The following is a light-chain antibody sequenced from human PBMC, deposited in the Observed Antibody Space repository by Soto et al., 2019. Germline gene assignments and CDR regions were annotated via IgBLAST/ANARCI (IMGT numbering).Light chain of an antibody. CDR2: GAS. V-gene: IGKV3-20*01. Sequence: EIVVTQSPGTLSLSPGERATLSGRASQSVRSNYLAWYQQKPGQAPRLLIYGASSRATGIPDRFSGSGSGTDFTLTIARLEPEDFAVYYCQQYGSSPRTFGQGTKVEIK. CDR1: QSVRSNY. J-gene: IGKJ1*01. CDR3: QQYGSSPRT.